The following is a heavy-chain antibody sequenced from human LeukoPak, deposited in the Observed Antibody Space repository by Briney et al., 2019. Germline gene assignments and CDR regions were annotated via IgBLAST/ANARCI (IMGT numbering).Heavy chain of an antibody. CDR1: GGSFSGYY. Sequence: PSGTLSLTCAVYGGSFSGYYWSWLRQPPGKGLEWIGEINHSGSTNYNPSLKSRVTISVDTSKNQFSLKLSSVTAADTAVYYCGGDGYNPWFDPWGQGTLVTVSS. CDR2: INHSGST. V-gene: IGHV4-34*01. J-gene: IGHJ5*02. CDR3: GGDGYNPWFDP. D-gene: IGHD5-24*01.